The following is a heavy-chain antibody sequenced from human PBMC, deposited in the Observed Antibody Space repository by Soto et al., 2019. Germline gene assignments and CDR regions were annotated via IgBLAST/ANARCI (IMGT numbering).Heavy chain of an antibody. CDR2: IYYSGST. V-gene: IGHV4-34*11. Sequence: QVQLQQWGAGLLKPSETLSLTCAVYGGSFSGYCWSWIRQPPGKGLEWIGYIYYSGSTNYNPSLKSRVTISVDTSKNQFSLKLSSVTAADTAVYYCARVGVTTVVTGFDPWGQGTLVTVSS. J-gene: IGHJ5*02. CDR1: GGSFSGYC. CDR3: ARVGVTTVVTGFDP. D-gene: IGHD4-17*01.